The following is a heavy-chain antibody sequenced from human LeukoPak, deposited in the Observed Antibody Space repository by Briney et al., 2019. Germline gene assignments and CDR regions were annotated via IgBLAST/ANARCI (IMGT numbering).Heavy chain of an antibody. CDR3: AREVAVAGKEYYFDY. Sequence: PGGSLRLSCAASGFTFSSYWMAWVRQAPGKGLEWVANIRQDGGEIYYVDSVKGRFILSRDNAKNSLYLEMNSLRAEDTAVYYCAREVAVAGKEYYFDYWGQGTLVTVSS. J-gene: IGHJ4*02. V-gene: IGHV3-7*01. CDR2: IRQDGGEI. D-gene: IGHD6-19*01. CDR1: GFTFSSYW.